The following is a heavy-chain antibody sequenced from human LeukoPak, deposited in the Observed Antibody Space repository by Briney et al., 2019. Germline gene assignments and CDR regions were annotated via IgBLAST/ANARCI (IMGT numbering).Heavy chain of an antibody. V-gene: IGHV3-21*01. D-gene: IGHD6-13*01. CDR1: GFTFSSYS. J-gene: IGHJ6*02. CDR3: ARERRDSSSWYYYYYGMDV. Sequence: GGSLRLSCAASGFTFSSYSMNWVRQAPGKGLEWVSSIRSSSSYIYYADSVKGRFTISRDNAKNSLYLQMNSLRAEDTAVYYCARERRDSSSWYYYYYGMDVWGQGTTVTVSS. CDR2: IRSSSSYI.